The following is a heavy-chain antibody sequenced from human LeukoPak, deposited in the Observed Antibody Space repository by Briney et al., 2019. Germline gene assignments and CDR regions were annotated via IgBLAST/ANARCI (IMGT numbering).Heavy chain of an antibody. J-gene: IGHJ4*02. D-gene: IGHD2-2*01. CDR3: ARGTSSYFHY. CDR2: INHSGST. V-gene: IGHV4-34*01. CDR1: GGSFSGYY. Sequence: PSETLSLTCAVYGGSFSGYYWSWIRQPPGKGLEWIGEINHSGSTNYNPSLKSRVTISVDTPKNQFSLKLSSVTAADTAVYYCARGTSSYFHYWGQGTLVTVSS.